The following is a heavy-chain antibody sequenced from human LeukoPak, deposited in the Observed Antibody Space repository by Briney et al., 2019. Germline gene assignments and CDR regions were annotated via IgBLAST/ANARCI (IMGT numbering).Heavy chain of an antibody. V-gene: IGHV1-2*02. D-gene: IGHD3-10*01. J-gene: IGHJ6*02. CDR3: ARAESRIWFGELYGMDV. CDR2: INPNSGGT. Sequence: GASVKVSCKASGYTFTGYYMHWVRQAPGQGLEWMGWINPNSGGTNYAQKFQGRVTMTRDTSISTAYMELSRLRSDDTAVYYCARAESRIWFGELYGMDVWGQGTTVTVSS. CDR1: GYTFTGYY.